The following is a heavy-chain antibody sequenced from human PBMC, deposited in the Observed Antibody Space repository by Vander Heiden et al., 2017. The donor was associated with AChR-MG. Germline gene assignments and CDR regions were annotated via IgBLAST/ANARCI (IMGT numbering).Heavy chain of an antibody. CDR1: GFTFSSYG. V-gene: IGHV3-30*18. J-gene: IGHJ5*02. CDR2: ISYDGSNK. CDR3: AKGWDSHKTRGWFDP. Sequence: QVQLVESGGGVVQPGRSLRLSCAASGFTFSSYGMHWVRQAPGKGLEWVAVISYDGSNKYYADSVKGRFTISRDNSKNTLYLQMNSLRAEDTAVYYCAKGWDSHKTRGWFDPWGQGTLVTVSS. D-gene: IGHD1-1*01.